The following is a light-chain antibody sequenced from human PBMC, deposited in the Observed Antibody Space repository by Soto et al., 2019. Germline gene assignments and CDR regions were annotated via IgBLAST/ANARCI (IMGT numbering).Light chain of an antibody. V-gene: IGKV1-12*01. CDR1: QGISSW. CDR2: AAS. Sequence: DIPMTQSPSSVSASVGDRVTITCRASQGISSWLAWYQQKPGTAPNLLISAASSLQSGVPSRFSGSGSGTDCTLIISNLQPEDFAIYYSQQANSFPLTFGGGTKVEIK. CDR3: QQANSFPLT. J-gene: IGKJ4*01.